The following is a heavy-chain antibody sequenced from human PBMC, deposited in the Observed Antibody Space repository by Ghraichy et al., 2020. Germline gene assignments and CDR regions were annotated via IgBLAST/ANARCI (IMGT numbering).Heavy chain of an antibody. V-gene: IGHV4-39*01. Sequence: ETLSLTCTVSGGSISSSSYYWGWIRQPPGKGLEWIGSIYYSGSTYYNPSLKSRVTISVDTSKNQFSLKLSSVTAADTAVYYCASEPGSSWPQYASWFDPWGQGTLVTVSS. D-gene: IGHD6-13*01. J-gene: IGHJ5*02. CDR3: ASEPGSSWPQYASWFDP. CDR1: GGSISSSSYY. CDR2: IYYSGST.